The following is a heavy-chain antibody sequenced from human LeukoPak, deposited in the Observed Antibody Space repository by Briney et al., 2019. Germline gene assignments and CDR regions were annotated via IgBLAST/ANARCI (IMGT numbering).Heavy chain of an antibody. J-gene: IGHJ4*02. D-gene: IGHD6-19*01. Sequence: GGSLRLSCAASGFTFSRYAMSWVRQAPGKGLEWVSSVSTDGDSYYTASVKGRFSISRDTSRNTLFLQQTSLRSEDTALYYCGRSRSGSVAGTSDYWGQGTLVSVSS. V-gene: IGHV3-23*01. CDR2: VSTDGDS. CDR3: GRSRSGSVAGTSDY. CDR1: GFTFSRYA.